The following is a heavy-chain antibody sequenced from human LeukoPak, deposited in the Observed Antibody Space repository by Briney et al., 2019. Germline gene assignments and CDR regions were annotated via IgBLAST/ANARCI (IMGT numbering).Heavy chain of an antibody. CDR3: ATNWEFDY. V-gene: IGHV1-2*02. CDR1: GYTFTGYY. CDR2: INPNSGGT. Sequence: ASVKVSCKASGYTFTGYYMHWVRQAPGQGLEWMGWINPNSGGTNYAQKFQGRVTMTRDTSTSTAYMELRSLRSDDTAVYYCATNWEFDYWGQGTLVTVS. J-gene: IGHJ4*02. D-gene: IGHD7-27*01.